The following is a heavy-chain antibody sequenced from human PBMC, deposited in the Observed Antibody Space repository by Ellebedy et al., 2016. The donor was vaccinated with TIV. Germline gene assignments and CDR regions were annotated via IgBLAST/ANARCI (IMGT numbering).Heavy chain of an antibody. D-gene: IGHD6-6*01. J-gene: IGHJ5*02. CDR3: ARKGDIYSSSSWGWFNP. CDR1: GGTFSSYA. V-gene: IGHV1-69*13. CDR2: IIPIFGTA. Sequence: SVKVSCXASGGTFSSYAISWVRQAPGQGLEWMGGIIPIFGTANYAQKFQGRVTITADESTSTAYMELSSLRSEDTAVYYCARKGDIYSSSSWGWFNPWGQGTLVTVSS.